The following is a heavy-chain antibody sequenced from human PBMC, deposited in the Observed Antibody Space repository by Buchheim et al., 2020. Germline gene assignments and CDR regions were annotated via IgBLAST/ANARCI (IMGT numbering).Heavy chain of an antibody. J-gene: IGHJ5*02. D-gene: IGHD2-2*01. Sequence: QVQLQESGPGLVKPSETLSLTCTVSGGSISSYYWSWIRQPPGKGLEWIGYIYYSGSTNYNPSLKSLVTISVDTSKNQFSLKLSSVTAADTAVYYCARDRGYCSSTSCMGDWFDPWGQGTL. CDR1: GGSISSYY. CDR2: IYYSGST. V-gene: IGHV4-59*01. CDR3: ARDRGYCSSTSCMGDWFDP.